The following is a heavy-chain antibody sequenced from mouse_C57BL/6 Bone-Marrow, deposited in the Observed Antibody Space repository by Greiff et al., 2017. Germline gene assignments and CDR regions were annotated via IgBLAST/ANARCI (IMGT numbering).Heavy chain of an antibody. V-gene: IGHV1-72*01. CDR1: GYTFTSYW. CDR3: AREELGYRNYWCFDV. D-gene: IGHD2-12*01. J-gene: IGHJ1*03. Sequence: VQLQQPGAELVKPGASVKLSCKASGYTFTSYWMHWVKQRPGRGLEWIGRIDPNSGGTKYNEKFKSKATLTVDKPSRTDYMQLGSLTSEDSAVDYCAREELGYRNYWCFDVWDTGTTVTVTS. CDR2: IDPNSGGT.